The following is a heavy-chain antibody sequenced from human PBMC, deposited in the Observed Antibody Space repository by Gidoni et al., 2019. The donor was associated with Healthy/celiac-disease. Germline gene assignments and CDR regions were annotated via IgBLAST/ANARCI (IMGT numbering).Heavy chain of an antibody. CDR1: GFTFSSYS. CDR3: ARPITMIVVGTSGMDV. Sequence: EVQLVESGGGLVKPGGSLRLSCAASGFTFSSYSMNWVRQAPGKGLEWVSSISSSSSYIYYADSVKGRFTISRDNAKNSLYLQMNSLRAEDTAVYYCARPITMIVVGTSGMDVWGQGTTVTVSS. V-gene: IGHV3-21*01. J-gene: IGHJ6*02. D-gene: IGHD3-22*01. CDR2: ISSSSSYI.